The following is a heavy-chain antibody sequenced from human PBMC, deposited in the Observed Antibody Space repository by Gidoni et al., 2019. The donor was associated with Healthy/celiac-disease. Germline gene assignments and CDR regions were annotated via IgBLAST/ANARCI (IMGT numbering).Heavy chain of an antibody. V-gene: IGHV4-34*01. CDR3: ARVIWGGAFDI. CDR2: INHSGST. Sequence: QVQLQQWGAGLLKPSETLSLTCAVYGGSFSGYYWSWIRQPPGKGLEWIGEINHSGSTNYNPSLKSRVTISVDTSKNQFSLKLSSVTAADTAVYYCARVIWGGAFDIWGQGTMVTVSS. D-gene: IGHD3-16*01. CDR1: GGSFSGYY. J-gene: IGHJ3*02.